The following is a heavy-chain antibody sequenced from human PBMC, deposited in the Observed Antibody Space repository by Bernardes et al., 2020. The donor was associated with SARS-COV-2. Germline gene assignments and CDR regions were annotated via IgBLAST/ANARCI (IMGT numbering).Heavy chain of an antibody. CDR1: GDTFNSYA. J-gene: IGHJ5*02. CDR3: AREPIAARPGIWFDP. D-gene: IGHD6-6*01. V-gene: IGHV1-69*13. CDR2: IIPRIGST. Sequence: SVKVSCKASGDTFNSYAFSWVRQAPGQGLEWMGRIIPRIGSTNYAQNFQGRVTITADESSSTAYMELSSLRSEDTALYYCAREPIAARPGIWFDPWGQGTLVTVSS.